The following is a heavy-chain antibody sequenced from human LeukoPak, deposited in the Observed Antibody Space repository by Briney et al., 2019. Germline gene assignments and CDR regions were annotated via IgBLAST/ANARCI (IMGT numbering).Heavy chain of an antibody. V-gene: IGHV3-48*01. Sequence: GGSLRLSCAASGFTFSSYSMNWVRQAPGKGLEWVSYISSSSSTIYYADSVKGRFTISRDNSKNTLYLQMNSLRAEDTAVYYCAKDQGYYYGMDVWGQGTTVTVSS. CDR1: GFTFSSYS. J-gene: IGHJ6*02. CDR3: AKDQGYYYGMDV. CDR2: ISSSSSTI.